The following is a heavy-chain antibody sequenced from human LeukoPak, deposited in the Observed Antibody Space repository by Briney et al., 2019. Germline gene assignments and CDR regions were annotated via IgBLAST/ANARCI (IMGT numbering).Heavy chain of an antibody. CDR3: ARSYYDFWSGYPHYFDY. Sequence: GGSLRLSCAASGFTFSSYWMSWVRQAPGKGREWVANIKQDGSEKYYVDSVKGRFTISRDNAKDSLYLQMNSLRAEHTAVYYCARSYYDFWSGYPHYFDYWGQGTLVTVSS. J-gene: IGHJ4*02. D-gene: IGHD3-3*01. CDR2: IKQDGSEK. CDR1: GFTFSSYW. V-gene: IGHV3-7*01.